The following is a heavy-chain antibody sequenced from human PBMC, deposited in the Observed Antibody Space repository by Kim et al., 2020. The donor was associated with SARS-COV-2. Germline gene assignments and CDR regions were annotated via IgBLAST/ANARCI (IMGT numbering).Heavy chain of an antibody. CDR2: ISYDGSDE. CDR1: GFTFTSFA. D-gene: IGHD3-22*01. V-gene: IGHV3-30*18. CDR3: AKPLVVRHFFYYMDV. J-gene: IGHJ6*03. Sequence: GGSLRLSCAASGFTFTSFAMHWVRQAPGKGLEWVALISYDGSDEYYADSVRGRFTISRDDSRNTLSLQMNSLRPDATAVYYCAKPLVVRHFFYYMDVWGRGTTVTVSS.